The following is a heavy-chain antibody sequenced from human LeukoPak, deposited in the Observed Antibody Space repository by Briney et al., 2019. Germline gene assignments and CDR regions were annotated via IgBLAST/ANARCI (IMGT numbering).Heavy chain of an antibody. CDR1: GGSVSSYY. CDR2: ISYSGST. J-gene: IGHJ4*02. CDR3: ARGWGYFDS. D-gene: IGHD7-27*01. V-gene: IGHV4-59*08. Sequence: SSETLSLTCTVSGGSVSSYYLTWIRQPPGKGLEWIGYISYSGSTNYSPSLKGRVTISVDASKNQFSLKLSSVTAADTAVYYCARGWGYFDSWGQGTLVTVSS.